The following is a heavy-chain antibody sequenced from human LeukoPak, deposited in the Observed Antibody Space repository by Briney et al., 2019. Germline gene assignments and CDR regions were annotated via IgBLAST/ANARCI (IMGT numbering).Heavy chain of an antibody. CDR3: AKDKSMVRELDY. J-gene: IGHJ4*02. CDR2: INAGNGNT. Sequence: ASVKVSCKASRYTFTNYAVNWVRQAPGQRLEWMGWINAGNGNTKYSQEFQGRVTIIRDTSANTVYMELSSLRAEDTAVYYCAKDKSMVRELDYWGQGNLVTVSS. D-gene: IGHD3-10*01. V-gene: IGHV1-3*03. CDR1: RYTFTNYA.